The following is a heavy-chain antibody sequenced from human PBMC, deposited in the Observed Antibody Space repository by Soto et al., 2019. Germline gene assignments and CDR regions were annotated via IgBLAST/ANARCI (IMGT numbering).Heavy chain of an antibody. CDR1: GYTFSNFW. V-gene: IGHV5-51*01. Sequence: GESLKISCQCSGYTFSNFWVAWVRQLPGKGLEWMGIIYPGDYETRYSPSFRDKVTVSADRSIATAYLQWSSLEASDSAFYFCARSPRSSPYFDYWGQGALVTVSS. CDR3: ARSPRSSPYFDY. D-gene: IGHD6-13*01. J-gene: IGHJ4*02. CDR2: IYPGDYET.